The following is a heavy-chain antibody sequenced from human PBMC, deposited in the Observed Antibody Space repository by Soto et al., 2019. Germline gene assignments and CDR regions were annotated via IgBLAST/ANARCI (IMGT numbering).Heavy chain of an antibody. CDR2: ISGSGTTI. Sequence: EVHLVESGGGLVQPGGSLRLSCAASGFIFSSYAINWVRQAPGKGLEWVSYISGSGTTIYYADSVKCRFTISSDYAQSSLYLQMNSLRAEDTAMYYCASFSRMADGYYWGQGTLVTVSS. J-gene: IGHJ4*02. CDR3: ASFSRMADGYY. CDR1: GFIFSSYA. D-gene: IGHD3-22*01. V-gene: IGHV3-48*01.